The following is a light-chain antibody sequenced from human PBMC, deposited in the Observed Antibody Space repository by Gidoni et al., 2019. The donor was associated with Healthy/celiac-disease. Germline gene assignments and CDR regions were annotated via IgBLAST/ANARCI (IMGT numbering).Light chain of an antibody. V-gene: IGKV3-20*01. CDR1: QSVSSSY. CDR3: QQYGSSPPIP. Sequence: EIVLTQSPGTLSLSPGERATLSCRASQSVSSSYLAWYQQKPGQAPRLLIYGASSRATGIPDRFSGSGSGTDFTLTIRRLEPEAFAVYYCQQYGSSPPIPFGQGTRLEIK. CDR2: GAS. J-gene: IGKJ5*01.